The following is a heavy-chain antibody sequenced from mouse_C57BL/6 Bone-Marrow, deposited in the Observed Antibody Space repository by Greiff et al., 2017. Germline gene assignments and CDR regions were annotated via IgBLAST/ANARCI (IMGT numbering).Heavy chain of an antibody. CDR1: GYSITSDY. D-gene: IGHD1-2*01. V-gene: IGHV3-8*01. J-gene: IGHJ2*01. Sequence: VQLKESGPGLAKPSQTLSLTCSVTGYSITSDYWHWIRKFPGNKLEYMGYISDSGSTYYNPSPKSRISITRDTSKNQYYLQLNSVTTEDTATYYCARSTTAFDYWGQGTTLTVSS. CDR3: ARSTTAFDY. CDR2: ISDSGST.